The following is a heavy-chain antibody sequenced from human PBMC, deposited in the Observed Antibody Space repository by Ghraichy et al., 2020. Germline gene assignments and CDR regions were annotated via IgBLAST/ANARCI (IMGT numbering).Heavy chain of an antibody. J-gene: IGHJ6*03. D-gene: IGHD3-10*01. CDR1: GFTFTSSA. Sequence: GGSLRLSCAASGFTFTSSAMSWVHQAPGKGLEWVSTISNGGSGTQYADSVKGRFTISRDNSKNTLYLQMKSLRAEDTAVYYCAKGGLNNPYYYYYMDVWGNGTTVTVSS. CDR2: ISNGGSGT. CDR3: AKGGLNNPYYYYYMDV. V-gene: IGHV3-23*01.